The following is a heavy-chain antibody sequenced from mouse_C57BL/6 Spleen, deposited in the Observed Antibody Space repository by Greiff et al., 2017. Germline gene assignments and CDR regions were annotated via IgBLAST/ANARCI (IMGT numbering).Heavy chain of an antibody. CDR1: GYSITSGYY. CDR3: ARVALSAEGAMDY. Sequence: VQLQQSGPGLVKPSQSLSLTCSVTGYSITSGYYWNWIRQFPGNKLEWMGYISYDGSNNYNPSLKNRISITRDTSKNQFFLKLNSVTTEDTATYYCARVALSAEGAMDYWGQGTSVTVSS. J-gene: IGHJ4*01. CDR2: ISYDGSN. V-gene: IGHV3-6*01.